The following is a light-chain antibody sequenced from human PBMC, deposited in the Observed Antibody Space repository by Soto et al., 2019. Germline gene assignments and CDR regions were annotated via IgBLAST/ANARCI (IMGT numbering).Light chain of an antibody. Sequence: IQMTQSPSALSASVGDRVTITCRASQDIRTDLGWYQQKPGKAPKVLIYAASTLQSGVPSRFSGSGSGTEFTLTISSLQPEDFATYYCQQLNSYPLTFGGGTKVDIK. CDR3: QQLNSYPLT. CDR2: AAS. V-gene: IGKV1-17*01. J-gene: IGKJ4*01. CDR1: QDIRTD.